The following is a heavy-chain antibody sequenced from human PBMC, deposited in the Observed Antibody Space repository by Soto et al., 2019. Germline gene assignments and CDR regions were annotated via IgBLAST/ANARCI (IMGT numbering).Heavy chain of an antibody. CDR3: ASGISCYDYQAYYYYGMHV. J-gene: IGHJ6*02. CDR2: IIPIVGTA. D-gene: IGHD5-12*01. CDR1: GGTFSSYA. V-gene: IGHV1-69*06. Sequence: QVQLVQSGAEVKKPGSSLKVSCEASGGTFSSYAISWVRQAPGQGLEWMAGIIPIVGTANYAQRVQGRVTITADKSTNRAYIELSSLGYEDTAVYYCASGISCYDYQAYYYYGMHVWGQGTTVTVSS.